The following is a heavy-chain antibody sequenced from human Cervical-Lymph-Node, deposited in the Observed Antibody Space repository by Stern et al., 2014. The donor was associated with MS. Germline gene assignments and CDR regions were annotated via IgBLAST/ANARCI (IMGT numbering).Heavy chain of an antibody. Sequence: QMQLVQSGAEWKKPGSSVQVSCTTSGGIFISSTITWVRQVPGQGLEWMGDISPGLDSVDYAQEFQGRFTLTADDSTNTVYMELTSLQSGDTAMYYCARDGFDSGSALAFWGQGTLVTVSS. J-gene: IGHJ4*02. V-gene: IGHV1-69*01. D-gene: IGHD6-19*01. CDR3: ARDGFDSGSALAF. CDR2: ISPGLDSV. CDR1: GGIFISST.